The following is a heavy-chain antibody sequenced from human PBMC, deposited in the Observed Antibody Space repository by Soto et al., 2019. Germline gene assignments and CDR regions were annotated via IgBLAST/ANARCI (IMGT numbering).Heavy chain of an antibody. J-gene: IGHJ4*02. CDR3: AKDSVYYGSEGYFDY. CDR2: ISGSGGST. V-gene: IGHV3-23*01. Sequence: GGSLRLSCAASGFTFGTYAMSWVRQAPGKGLEWVSAISGSGGSTYYADSVKGRFTISRDNSKNTLYLQMNSLRAEDTAVYYCAKDSVYYGSEGYFDYWGQGTLVTVSS. CDR1: GFTFGTYA. D-gene: IGHD3-10*01.